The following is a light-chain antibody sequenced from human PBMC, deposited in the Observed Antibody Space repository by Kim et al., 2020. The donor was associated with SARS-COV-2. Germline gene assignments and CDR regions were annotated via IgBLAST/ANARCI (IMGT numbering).Light chain of an antibody. Sequence: EIVLTQSPGTLSLSPGERATLSCRASQSVSSSYLAWYQQTPGQAPRLLIYDASSRATGITDRFSGSGSGTDFTLTISRLEPEDFAVYYCQQYGSSPLTFGGGTKVDIK. CDR3: QQYGSSPLT. CDR2: DAS. CDR1: QSVSSSY. J-gene: IGKJ4*01. V-gene: IGKV3-20*01.